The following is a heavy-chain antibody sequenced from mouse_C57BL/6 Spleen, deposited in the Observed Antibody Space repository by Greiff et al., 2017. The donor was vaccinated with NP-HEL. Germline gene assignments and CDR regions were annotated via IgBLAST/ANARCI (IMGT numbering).Heavy chain of an antibody. CDR2: ISGGGGNT. D-gene: IGHD2-1*01. V-gene: IGHV5-9*01. Sequence: DVKLVESGGGLVKPGGSLKLSCAASGFTFSSYTMSWVRQTPEKRLEWVATISGGGGNTYYPDSVKGRFTISRDNAKNTLYLQMSSLRSEDTALYYCARGYYGNPFDYWGQGTTLTVSS. CDR3: ARGYYGNPFDY. J-gene: IGHJ2*01. CDR1: GFTFSSYT.